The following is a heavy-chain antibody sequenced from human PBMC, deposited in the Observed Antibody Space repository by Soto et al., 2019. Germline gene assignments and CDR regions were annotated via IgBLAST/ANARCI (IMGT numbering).Heavy chain of an antibody. D-gene: IGHD4-4*01. CDR2: INTYNGDI. V-gene: IGHV1-18*04. J-gene: IGHJ4*02. CDR3: GGSYSNFAVVYYYFDY. Sequence: GASVKVSCKASGYTFNTYHISWVRQAPGQGLEWMGWINTYNGDINYAQKFQGRVTMTTDTSTNTAYMELRTLRSDDTAVYYCGGSYSNFAVVYYYFDYWGQGTLVTVSS. CDR1: GYTFNTYH.